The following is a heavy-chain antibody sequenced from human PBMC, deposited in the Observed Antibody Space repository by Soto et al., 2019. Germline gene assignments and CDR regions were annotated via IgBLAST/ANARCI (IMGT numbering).Heavy chain of an antibody. CDR2: IYYSGST. V-gene: IGHV4-59*01. CDR3: ARLWGWYFDV. D-gene: IGHD2-21*01. CDR1: GGSISSYY. J-gene: IGHJ4*02. Sequence: ASETLSLTCTVSGGSISSYYWSWIRQPPGKGLEWIGYIYYSGSTNYNPSLKSRVTISVDTSKNQFSLKLSSVTAADTAVYYCARLWGWYFDVWGQGTRVTVSS.